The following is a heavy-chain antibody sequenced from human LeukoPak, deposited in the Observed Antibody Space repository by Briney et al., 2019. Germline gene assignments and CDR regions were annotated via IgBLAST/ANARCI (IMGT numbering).Heavy chain of an antibody. CDR2: VSGNGAIT. V-gene: IGHV3-23*01. CDR1: GFAFSGYA. Sequence: GGSLRLSCVASGFAFSGYAMTWVRQAPGKGLEWVSAVSGNGAITHYADSVKGRFTISRDNSKNTIYLQMNGLRAEDTAVYYCAKDAPGESRDFDYWGQGTLVIVSS. CDR3: AKDAPGESRDFDY. J-gene: IGHJ4*02. D-gene: IGHD3-16*01.